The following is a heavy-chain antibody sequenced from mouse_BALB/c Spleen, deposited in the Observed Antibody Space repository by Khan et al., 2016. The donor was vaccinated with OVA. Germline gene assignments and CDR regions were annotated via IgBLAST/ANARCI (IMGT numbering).Heavy chain of an antibody. Sequence: EVELVESGGGLVKPGGSLKLSCAASGFTFSSYAMSLVRQTPEKRLEWVASISSGGSTYYPDSVKGRFTISSDNARNILYLQMSSLRSEDTAMYYCGRDYYHGTGYLDGWGAGNTGTVPS. CDR3: GRDYYHGTGYLDG. CDR2: ISSGGST. CDR1: GFTFSSYA. J-gene: IGHJ1*01. V-gene: IGHV5-6-5*01. D-gene: IGHD1-1*01.